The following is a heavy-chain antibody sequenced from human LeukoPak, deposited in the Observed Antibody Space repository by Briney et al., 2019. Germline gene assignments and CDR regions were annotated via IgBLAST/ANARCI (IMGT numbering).Heavy chain of an antibody. J-gene: IGHJ4*02. CDR2: IWFDGSNK. Sequence: GGSLRLSCAASGFIFSNDAMHWVRQAPGKGLEWVTFIWFDGSNKHYADSVKGRFTISRDNSEDTLYLQMNSLRAEDTAVYYCVRDPSGSGFAFDSWGQGALVTVSS. D-gene: IGHD1-1*01. V-gene: IGHV3-33*01. CDR3: VRDPSGSGFAFDS. CDR1: GFIFSNDA.